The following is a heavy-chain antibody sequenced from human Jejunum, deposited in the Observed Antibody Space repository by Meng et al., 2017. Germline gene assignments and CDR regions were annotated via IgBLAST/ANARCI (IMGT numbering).Heavy chain of an antibody. CDR3: GGGHDYNDIPF. V-gene: IGHV4-31*11. CDR2: IYYSGAT. D-gene: IGHD3-22*01. Sequence: QGHLRESGPGLVKPSQTLSLTCAVSCGSVSSSGYYWTWIRQRPGRGLECIGNIYYSGATYYIPSLKSRLSISVDTSKNQFSLKLSSVTAADTAVYYCGGGHDYNDIPFWGQGTMVTVSS. CDR1: CGSVSSSGYY. J-gene: IGHJ3*01.